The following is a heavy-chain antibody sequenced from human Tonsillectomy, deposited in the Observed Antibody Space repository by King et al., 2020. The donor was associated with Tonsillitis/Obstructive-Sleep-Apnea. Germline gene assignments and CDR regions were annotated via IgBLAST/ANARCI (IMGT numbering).Heavy chain of an antibody. CDR2: ISFDGSNK. D-gene: IGHD1-26*01. CDR3: ARDQLGSYWRHFDS. V-gene: IGHV3-30*04. J-gene: IGHJ4*02. Sequence: VQLVESGGGVVQPGRSLRLSCAASGFSFSSHAMHWVRQAPGKGLEWVAVISFDGSNKYYADSVKGRFTISRDNSKNTLYLQMNSLRAEDTAVYYCARDQLGSYWRHFDSWGQGTLVTVCS. CDR1: GFSFSSHA.